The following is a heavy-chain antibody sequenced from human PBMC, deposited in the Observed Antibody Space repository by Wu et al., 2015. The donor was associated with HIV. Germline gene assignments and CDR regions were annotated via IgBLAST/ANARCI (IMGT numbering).Heavy chain of an antibody. V-gene: IGHV1-2*02. Sequence: QVQLVQSGAEVQKPGASVKVSCKASGYTFTGYYMHWVRQAPGQGLEWMGWISPKSGGTNYAQTFQGRVTMTRDTSISAVYMELSRLRSNDTAVYYCARDVGGYHIRDSFDIWGQGTMVTVSP. CDR2: ISPKSGGT. CDR3: ARDVGGYHIRDSFDI. CDR1: GYTFTGYY. D-gene: IGHD1-26*01. J-gene: IGHJ3*02.